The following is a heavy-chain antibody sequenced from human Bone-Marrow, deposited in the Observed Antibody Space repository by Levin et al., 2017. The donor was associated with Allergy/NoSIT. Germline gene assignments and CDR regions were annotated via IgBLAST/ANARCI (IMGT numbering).Heavy chain of an antibody. J-gene: IGHJ4*02. CDR2: IRSKADNYAT. V-gene: IGHV3-73*01. CDR3: TTHSGDYAWH. D-gene: IGHD3-16*01. Sequence: GGSLRLSCAASGFTFSGSVLHWARQASGKGLEWVGRIRSKADNYATEYAASVKGRFSVSRDDSKNMAYLQMNSLKPEDTAVYYCTTHSGDYAWHWGQGTLVTVSS. CDR1: GFTFSGSV.